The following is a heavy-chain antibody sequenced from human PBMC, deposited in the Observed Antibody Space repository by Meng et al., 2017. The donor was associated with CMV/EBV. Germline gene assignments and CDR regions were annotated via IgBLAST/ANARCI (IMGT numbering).Heavy chain of an antibody. Sequence: WGSLRLSCAASGFTFSDYYMSWIRQAPGKGLEWVSYISSNGSTIYYADSVKGRFTISRDNAKNSLYLQMNSLRAEDTAVYYCARDGYCSSTSCYAVAYWGQGTLVTVSS. D-gene: IGHD2-2*03. CDR3: ARDGYCSSTSCYAVAY. V-gene: IGHV3-11*04. CDR2: ISSNGSTI. J-gene: IGHJ4*02. CDR1: GFTFSDYY.